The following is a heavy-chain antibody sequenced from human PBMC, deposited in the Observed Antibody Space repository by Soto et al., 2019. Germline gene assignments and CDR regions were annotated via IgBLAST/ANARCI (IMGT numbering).Heavy chain of an antibody. CDR1: GFTFRSYG. Sequence: GGSLRISCAASGFTFRSYGMHWVRQAPGKGLEWVAVISYDGSNKYYADSVKGRFTISRDNSKNTLYLQMNSLRAEDTAVYYCAKPYYYDSSGYYPIDYWGQGTLVTVCS. V-gene: IGHV3-30*18. CDR3: AKPYYYDSSGYYPIDY. CDR2: ISYDGSNK. J-gene: IGHJ4*02. D-gene: IGHD3-22*01.